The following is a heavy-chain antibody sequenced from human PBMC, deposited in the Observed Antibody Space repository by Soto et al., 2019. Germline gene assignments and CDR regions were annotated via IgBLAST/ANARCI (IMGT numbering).Heavy chain of an antibody. CDR3: SRDGDFYGLDV. CDR1: GFTSYEYDYA. CDR2: IRGSTYGGTT. J-gene: IGHJ6*02. Sequence: GSLRLSCTFSGFTSYEYDYACTGVDQSPGKGLQWLGLIRGSTYGGTTEYAASVKGRFTISRDDSKGIAYLQMNSLKTEDTAVYYCSRDGDFYGLDVWGQGTTVTVSS. V-gene: IGHV3-49*04. D-gene: IGHD3-3*01.